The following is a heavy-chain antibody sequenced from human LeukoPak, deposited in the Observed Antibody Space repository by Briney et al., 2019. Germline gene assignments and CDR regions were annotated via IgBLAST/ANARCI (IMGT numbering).Heavy chain of an antibody. V-gene: IGHV3-30*02. Sequence: GGSLRLSCAASGFTFSSYGMHWVRQAPGKGLEWVTFIQYDGSNKYYADSVKGRFTISRDNSKNTLYLQMNSLRAEDTAVYYCAKVGCSGGSCSSYYYYYMDVWGKGTTVTVSS. CDR2: IQYDGSNK. J-gene: IGHJ6*03. D-gene: IGHD2-15*01. CDR1: GFTFSSYG. CDR3: AKVGCSGGSCSSYYYYYMDV.